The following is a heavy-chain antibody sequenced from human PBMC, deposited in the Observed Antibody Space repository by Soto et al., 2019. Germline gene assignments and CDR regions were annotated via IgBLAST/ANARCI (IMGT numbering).Heavy chain of an antibody. D-gene: IGHD3-10*01. CDR3: ARDWWGYYDSGTAPGY. Sequence: PGGSLRLSCAASGFTFSSHSMNWVRQAPGKGLEWVSYISSNSGTIYYADSLKGRFTISRDNARKSLYLQMNSLRAEDTAMYYCARDWWGYYDSGTAPGYWGQGTLVTVSS. V-gene: IGHV3-48*01. CDR1: GFTFSSHS. J-gene: IGHJ4*02. CDR2: ISSNSGTI.